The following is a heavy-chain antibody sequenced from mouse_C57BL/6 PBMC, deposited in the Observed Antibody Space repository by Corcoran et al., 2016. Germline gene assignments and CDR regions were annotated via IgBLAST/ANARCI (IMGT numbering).Heavy chain of an antibody. V-gene: IGHV9-3*01. CDR3: ARKGLYYDYSYYFDY. Sequence: QIQLVQSGPELKKPGETVKISCKASGYTFTPYGMCWVKQAPGKGLKWMGWINTYSGVPTYADDFKGRFAFSLDTSASTAYLQINNLKNEDTATYFCARKGLYYDYSYYFDYWGQGTTLTVSS. J-gene: IGHJ2*01. CDR2: INTYSGVP. D-gene: IGHD2-4*01. CDR1: GYTFTPYG.